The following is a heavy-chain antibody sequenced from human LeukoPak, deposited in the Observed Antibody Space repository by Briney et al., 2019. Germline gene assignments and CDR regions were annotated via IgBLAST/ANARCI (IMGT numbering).Heavy chain of an antibody. CDR3: ARDKYSGSSYYFDY. V-gene: IGHV3-33*01. CDR2: IWYDGSNK. D-gene: IGHD6-6*01. J-gene: IGHJ4*02. Sequence: GRSLRLSCAASGFTFSSYGMHWVRQAPGKGLEWVAVIWYDGSNKYYADSVKGRFTISRDNSKNTLYLQMNSLRAEDTAVYYCARDKYSGSSYYFDYWGQGTLVTVSS. CDR1: GFTFSSYG.